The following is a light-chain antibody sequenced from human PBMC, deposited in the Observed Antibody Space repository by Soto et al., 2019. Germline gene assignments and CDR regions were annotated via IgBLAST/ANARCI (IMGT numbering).Light chain of an antibody. V-gene: IGKV1-5*01. J-gene: IGKJ1*01. CDR3: HHYTRT. CDR2: DAS. CDR1: QSISTW. Sequence: DIQMTQSPSSLSASVGDRVTITCRASQSISTWLAWYQQKPGKAPKLLIFDASTLESGVPSRFSGRASGTEFTLTITSLQPDDFATYYCHHYTRTFGQGTKVEIK.